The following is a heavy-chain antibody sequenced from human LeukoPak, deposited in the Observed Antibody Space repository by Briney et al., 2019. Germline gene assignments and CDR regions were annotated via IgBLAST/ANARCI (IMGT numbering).Heavy chain of an antibody. CDR3: ARDRYSCGWYGRRAFDI. J-gene: IGHJ3*02. CDR2: FDPEDGET. CDR1: GYTLTELS. D-gene: IGHD6-19*01. V-gene: IGHV1-24*01. Sequence: ASVKVSCKVSGYTLTELSMHWVRQAPGKGLEWMGGFDPEDGETIYAQKFQGRVTMTEDTSTDTAYMELSSLRSEDTAVYYCARDRYSCGWYGRRAFDIWGQGTMVTVSS.